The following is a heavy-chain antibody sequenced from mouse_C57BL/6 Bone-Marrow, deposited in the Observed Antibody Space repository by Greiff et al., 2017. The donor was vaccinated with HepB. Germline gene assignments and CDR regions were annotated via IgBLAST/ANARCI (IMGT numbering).Heavy chain of an antibody. J-gene: IGHJ3*01. CDR3: AGGFPAWFAY. CDR1: GYTFTSYW. CDR2: IYPGSGST. V-gene: IGHV1-55*01. Sequence: QVQLQQPGAELVKPGASVKMSCKASGYTFTSYWITWVKQRPGQGLGWIGDIYPGSGSTNYNDKFKSKATLTVDTSSSTAYMQLSSLTSEDSAVYYCAGGFPAWFAYWGQGTLVTVSA.